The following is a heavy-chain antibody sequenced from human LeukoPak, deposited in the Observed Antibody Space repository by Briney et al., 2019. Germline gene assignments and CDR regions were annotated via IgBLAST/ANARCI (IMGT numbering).Heavy chain of an antibody. CDR2: ICGSGGCT. D-gene: IGHD6-19*01. CDR3: AKTTVGYSSGRYPGWPADC. V-gene: IGHV3-23*01. Sequence: TGGSLRLSCAASGFTFNTYAIYWVRQAPGKGLEWVPGICGSGGCTYYADSVKGRFTISRDNSKNTVYLQMNSLTADDTAIYYCAKTTVGYSSGRYPGWPADCWGQGTLVTVSS. CDR1: GFTFNTYA. J-gene: IGHJ4*02.